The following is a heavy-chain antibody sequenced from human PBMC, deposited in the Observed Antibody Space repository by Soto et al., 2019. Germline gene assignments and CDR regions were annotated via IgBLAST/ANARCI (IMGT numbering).Heavy chain of an antibody. CDR3: ATLHVVVVAATPGYYYYYGMDV. CDR2: FIPIFGTA. V-gene: IGHV1-69*01. D-gene: IGHD2-15*01. CDR1: GGTFSSYA. J-gene: IGHJ6*02. Sequence: QVQLVQSGAEVKKPGSSVKVSCTASGGTFSSYAISWVRQAPGLGLEWMGGFIPIFGTANYAQKFQGRVTITADESTSTAYMELSSLRSEDTAVYYCATLHVVVVAATPGYYYYYGMDVWGQGTTVTVSS.